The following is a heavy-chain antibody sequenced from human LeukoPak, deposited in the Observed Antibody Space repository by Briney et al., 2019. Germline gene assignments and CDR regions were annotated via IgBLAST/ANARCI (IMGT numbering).Heavy chain of an antibody. V-gene: IGHV4-39*01. CDR1: GGSISSGTYY. D-gene: IGHD6-6*01. CDR3: ARVIAARYLDY. Sequence: SETPSLTCTVSGGSISSGTYYWGWIRQPPGKGLEWIVSMYYSGSTYYNPSLKSRVTIYVDTSKNQFSLKLSSVTAADTAVYYCARVIAARYLDYWGQGTLVTVSS. CDR2: MYYSGST. J-gene: IGHJ4*02.